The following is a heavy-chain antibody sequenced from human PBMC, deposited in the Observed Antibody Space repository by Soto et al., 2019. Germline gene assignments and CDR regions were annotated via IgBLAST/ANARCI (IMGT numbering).Heavy chain of an antibody. D-gene: IGHD5-12*01. V-gene: IGHV1-18*04. CDR3: AAWAGQVRGYGGPFDY. CDR2: ISTYNGNT. CDR1: GYTFTSDG. Sequence: QVQLVQSGADVKKPGASVKVSCKASGYTFTSDGISWVRQAPGQGLEWMGWISTYNGNTKFAQKLQGRVHMTTDTSTSTVYMELRSLTSDDTAVYYCAAWAGQVRGYGGPFDYWGQGTLLTVSS. J-gene: IGHJ4*02.